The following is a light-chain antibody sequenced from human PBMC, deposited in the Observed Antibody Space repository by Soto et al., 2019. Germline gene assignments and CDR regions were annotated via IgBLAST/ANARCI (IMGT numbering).Light chain of an antibody. J-gene: IGKJ1*01. CDR1: QSISSY. Sequence: IQMTHSPSAVTAPVRDRVTITCRASQSISSYLNWYQQKPGKAPKLLIYAASSLQSGVPSRFSGTGSGTEFTLSIDSLQPDDFATYYCQHSYTSLTTFGQGTKVAIK. CDR3: QHSYTSLTT. V-gene: IGKV1-39*01. CDR2: AAS.